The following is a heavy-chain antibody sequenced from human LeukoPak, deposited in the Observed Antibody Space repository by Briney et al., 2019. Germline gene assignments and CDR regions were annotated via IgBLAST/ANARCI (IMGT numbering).Heavy chain of an antibody. J-gene: IGHJ4*02. CDR2: INPNGGGT. V-gene: IGHV1-2*02. CDR3: ARDADSYYYDSSGYPGIDY. Sequence: VKVSCKASGYTFTGYYMHWVRQARGQGLEWMGWINPNGGGTNYAQKFQGRVTMTRDTSISTAYMELSRLRSDDTAVYYCARDADSYYYDSSGYPGIDYWGQGTLVTVSS. CDR1: GYTFTGYY. D-gene: IGHD3-22*01.